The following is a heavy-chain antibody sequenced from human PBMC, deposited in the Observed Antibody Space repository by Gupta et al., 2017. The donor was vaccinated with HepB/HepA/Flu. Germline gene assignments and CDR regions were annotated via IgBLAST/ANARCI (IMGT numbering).Heavy chain of an antibody. V-gene: IGHV4-34*01. D-gene: IGHD1-26*01. CDR2: INHSGST. CDR3: ARSHKIVGASAGLNWFDP. CDR1: GGSFSGYY. J-gene: IGHJ5*02. Sequence: QVQLQQWGAGLLKPSETLSLTCAVYGGSFSGYYWSWIRQPPGKGLEWIGEINHSGSTNYNPSLKSRVTISVDTSKNQFSLKLSSVTAADTAVYYCARSHKIVGASAGLNWFDPWGQGTLVTVSS.